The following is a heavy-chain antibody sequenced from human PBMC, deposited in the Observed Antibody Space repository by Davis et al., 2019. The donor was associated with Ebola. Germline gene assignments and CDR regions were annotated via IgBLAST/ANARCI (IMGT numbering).Heavy chain of an antibody. J-gene: IGHJ4*02. CDR3: SSPNFDY. Sequence: PGGSLRLSCAASGFTFSSYGMHWVRQAPGKGLEWVAVISYDGSNKYYADSVKGRFTISRYNSKNTLYLQMNSLRAEDTAVYYCSSPNFDYWGQGTLVTVSS. V-gene: IGHV3-30*03. CDR2: ISYDGSNK. CDR1: GFTFSSYG.